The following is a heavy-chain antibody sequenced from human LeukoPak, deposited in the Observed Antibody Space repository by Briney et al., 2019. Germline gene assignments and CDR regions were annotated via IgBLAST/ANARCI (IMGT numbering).Heavy chain of an antibody. CDR2: ISAYNGNT. CDR1: GYTFTSYG. CDR3: ARDPGMVTTPYYYGMDV. Sequence: ASVKVSCKASGYTFTSYGTSWVRQAPGQGLEWMGWISAYNGNTNYAQKLQGRVTMTTDTSTSTAYMELRSLRSDDTAVYYCARDPGMVTTPYYYGMDVWGQGTTVTVSS. J-gene: IGHJ6*02. V-gene: IGHV1-18*01. D-gene: IGHD4-23*01.